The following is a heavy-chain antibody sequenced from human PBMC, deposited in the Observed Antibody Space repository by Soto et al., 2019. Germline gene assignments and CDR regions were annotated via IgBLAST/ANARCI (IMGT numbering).Heavy chain of an antibody. D-gene: IGHD2-2*01. V-gene: IGHV3-30*04. J-gene: IGHJ4*02. CDR1: GFIFSNYA. CDR3: ARDGGYCSSTSCYYFDN. CDR2: ISFDGRNK. Sequence: QVQLVESGGGMVQPGRSLRLSCAASGFIFSNYAMHWVRQAPGKGLEWVAVISFDGRNKYYADSVKGRFTISRDNSKNTLYLEMNSLRVEDTAVYFCARDGGYCSSTSCYYFDNWGQGTLVTVSS.